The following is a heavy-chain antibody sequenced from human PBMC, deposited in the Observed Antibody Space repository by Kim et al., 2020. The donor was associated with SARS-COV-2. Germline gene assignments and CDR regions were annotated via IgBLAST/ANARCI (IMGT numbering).Heavy chain of an antibody. J-gene: IGHJ6*02. CDR3: ARTGIVAPLGYYYYYGMDV. CDR2: INHSGST. V-gene: IGHV4-34*01. CDR1: GGSFSGYY. D-gene: IGHD2-15*01. Sequence: SETLSLTCAVYGGSFSGYYWSWIRQPPGKGLEWIGEINHSGSTNYNPSLKSRVTISVDTSKNQFSLKLSSVTAADTAVYYCARTGIVAPLGYYYYYGMDVWGQGTTVTVSS.